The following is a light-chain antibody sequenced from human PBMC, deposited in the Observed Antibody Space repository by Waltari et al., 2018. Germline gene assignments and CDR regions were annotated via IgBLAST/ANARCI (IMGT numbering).Light chain of an antibody. CDR1: QGIRND. Sequence: AIQMTQSPSSPSASVGDRVTITCRASQGIRNDLGWYQQRPGKAPMLLIYDASSLQTGVPSRFSGRGAGTGFTLTISSLQPEDFGTYYCLQDYSYPWTFGQGTKVEVK. V-gene: IGKV1-6*01. CDR2: DAS. CDR3: LQDYSYPWT. J-gene: IGKJ1*01.